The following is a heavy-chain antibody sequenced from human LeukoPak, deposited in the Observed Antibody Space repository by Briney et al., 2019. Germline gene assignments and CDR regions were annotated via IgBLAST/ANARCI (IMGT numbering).Heavy chain of an antibody. CDR2: INHSGST. CDR3: ARVYSFNWYYMDV. J-gene: IGHJ6*03. V-gene: IGHV4-34*01. CDR1: GGSFSGYY. D-gene: IGHD1-1*01. Sequence: SETLSLTCAVYGGSFSGYYWSWIRQPPGKGLEWIGEINHSGSTNYNPSLKSRVTISGDTSKNQLSLKVSTVTAADTAVYYCARVYSFNWYYMDVWGEGTTVTVSS.